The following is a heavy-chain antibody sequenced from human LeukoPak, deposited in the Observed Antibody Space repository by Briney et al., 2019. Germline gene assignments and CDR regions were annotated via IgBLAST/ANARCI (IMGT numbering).Heavy chain of an antibody. Sequence: GGSLRLSCAASGFTFSSYAMSWVRQAPGKGLEWVSAISGSGGSTYYADSVKGRFTISRDSSKNTLYLQMNSLRAEDTAVYYCAKDPLVYYDYVWGSYRYKKGGYFDYWGQGTLVTVSS. CDR2: ISGSGGST. J-gene: IGHJ4*02. D-gene: IGHD3-16*02. CDR3: AKDPLVYYDYVWGSYRYKKGGYFDY. V-gene: IGHV3-23*01. CDR1: GFTFSSYA.